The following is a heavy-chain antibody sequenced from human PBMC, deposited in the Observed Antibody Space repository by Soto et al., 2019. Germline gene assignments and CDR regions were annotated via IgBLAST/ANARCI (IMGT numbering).Heavy chain of an antibody. CDR3: SKGEMSTIRNSFDP. D-gene: IGHD1-7*01. Sequence: HPGGSLRLSCTASGFNTRFYSMSWVRQTPGKGLEWVAALSRSGGATYYADSVRGRFTISRDASKDTLFLQMSNLRAEDTALYYCSKGEMSTIRNSFDPWGQGXLVTVSS. CDR2: LSRSGGAT. J-gene: IGHJ5*02. V-gene: IGHV3-23*01. CDR1: GFNTRFYS.